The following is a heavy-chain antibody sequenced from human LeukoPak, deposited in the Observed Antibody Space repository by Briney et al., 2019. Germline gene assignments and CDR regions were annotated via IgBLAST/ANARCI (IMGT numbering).Heavy chain of an antibody. J-gene: IGHJ2*01. CDR3: ASLIQNVYYGSEGAGYFDL. V-gene: IGHV1-8*01. Sequence: ASVKVSCRASGYTFTSYDIHWVRQATGQGLEWMGWMNPNSGKTGYAQRFQGRVTMTRNTSITTAYMELSSLRSEDTAMYYCASLIQNVYYGSEGAGYFDLWGRGTLVTVSS. CDR2: MNPNSGKT. D-gene: IGHD3-10*01. CDR1: GYTFTSYD.